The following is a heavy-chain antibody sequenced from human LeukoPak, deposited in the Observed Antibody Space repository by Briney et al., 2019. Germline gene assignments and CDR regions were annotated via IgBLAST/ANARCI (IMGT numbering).Heavy chain of an antibody. V-gene: IGHV3-30*02. CDR3: AKTPYCSGGSCYSGYFDY. CDR1: GFTFSSYG. D-gene: IGHD2-15*01. CDR2: IRYDGSNK. Sequence: GGSLRLSCAASGFTFSSYGMPWVRQAPGKGLERVAFIRYDGSNKYYADSVKGRFTISRDNSKNTLYLQMNSLRAEDTAVYYCAKTPYCSGGSCYSGYFDYWGQGTLVTVSS. J-gene: IGHJ4*02.